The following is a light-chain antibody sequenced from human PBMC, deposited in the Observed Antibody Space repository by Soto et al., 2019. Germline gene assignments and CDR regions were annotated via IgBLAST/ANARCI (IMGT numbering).Light chain of an antibody. J-gene: IGKJ1*01. CDR2: AAS. CDR1: QGISTY. CDR3: QNYTGAPWT. V-gene: IGKV1-27*01. Sequence: IQMTQSPSSLSASVGDRVTITCRASQGISTYLVWYQQKPGTVPKLLIFAASTLQSGVPSRFSGSGSGTEFTLTISSLQPEDVATYYCQNYTGAPWTFGQGTKVEIK.